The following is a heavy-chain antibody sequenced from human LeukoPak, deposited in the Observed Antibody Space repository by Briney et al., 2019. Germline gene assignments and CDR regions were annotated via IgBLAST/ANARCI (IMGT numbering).Heavy chain of an antibody. Sequence: SVKVSCKASGGTFSSYAISWVRQAPGQGLEWMGGIIPIFGTANYAQKFQGRVTITADESTSTAYMELSSLRSEDTAVYYCASDYAPLYYFDYWGQGTLVTVSS. V-gene: IGHV1-69*01. CDR3: ASDYAPLYYFDY. D-gene: IGHD4-17*01. CDR1: GGTFSSYA. J-gene: IGHJ4*02. CDR2: IIPIFGTA.